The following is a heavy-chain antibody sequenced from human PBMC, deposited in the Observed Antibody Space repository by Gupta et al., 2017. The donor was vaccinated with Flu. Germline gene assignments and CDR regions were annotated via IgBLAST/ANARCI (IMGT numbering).Heavy chain of an antibody. J-gene: IGHJ4*02. CDR3: ARLPTTAITSLDF. CDR2: INSDGSSI. V-gene: IGHV3-74*01. Sequence: RQVPGKGLLWVSGINSDGSSINYADSVASRFTISRDNAKNTVHLQMNSLRAEDTALYYCARLPTTAITSLDFWGQGTLVTVSS. D-gene: IGHD1-1*01.